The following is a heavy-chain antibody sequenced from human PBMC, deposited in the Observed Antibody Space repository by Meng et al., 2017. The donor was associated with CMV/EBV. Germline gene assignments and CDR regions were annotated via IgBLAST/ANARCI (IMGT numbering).Heavy chain of an antibody. J-gene: IGHJ4*02. V-gene: IGHV1-2*02. D-gene: IGHD2-15*01. CDR2: INPNSGGT. CDR3: ARDDGSLDY. CDR1: GDTFTGYY. Sequence: QGQLVDAGPEGKKPGASVKVCCKASGDTFTGYYMHWVRQAPGQGLEWMGWINPNSGGTNYAQKFQGRVTMTRETSISTAYMELSRLRSDDTAVYYCARDDGSLDYWGQGTLVTVSS.